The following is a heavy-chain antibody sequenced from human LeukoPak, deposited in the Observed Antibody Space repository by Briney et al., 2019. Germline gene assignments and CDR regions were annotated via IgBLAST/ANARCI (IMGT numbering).Heavy chain of an antibody. D-gene: IGHD3-16*02. V-gene: IGHV3-11*04. J-gene: IGHJ5*02. CDR2: ISSSGSST. CDR3: ATVDRYNWVDP. CDR1: GFGFSDYY. Sequence: GGSLRLSCAASGFGFSDYYMSWNRQAPGKGLEWISYISSSGSSTYYADSVKGRFTMPRDNDKNSLYLQMTSLRAEDTAVYYCATVDRYNWVDPWGQGTLVTVPS.